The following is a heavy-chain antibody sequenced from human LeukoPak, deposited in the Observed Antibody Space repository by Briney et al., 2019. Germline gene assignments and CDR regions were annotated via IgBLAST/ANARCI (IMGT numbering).Heavy chain of an antibody. CDR2: MNPNRGNT. D-gene: IGHD3-10*01. CDR3: ARGRMVRGVTWWFDP. CDR1: GYTFTSYD. Sequence: ASVKVSCKASGYTFTSYDINWVRQATGQGLEWMGWMNPNRGNTGYAQKFQGRVTMTRNTSISTAYMELSSLRSEDTAVYYCARGRMVRGVTWWFDPWGQGTLVTVSS. J-gene: IGHJ5*02. V-gene: IGHV1-8*01.